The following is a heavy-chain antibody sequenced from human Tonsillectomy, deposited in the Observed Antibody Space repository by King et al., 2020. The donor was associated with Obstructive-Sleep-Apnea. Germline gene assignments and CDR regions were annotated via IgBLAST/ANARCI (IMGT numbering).Heavy chain of an antibody. D-gene: IGHD3-3*01. J-gene: IGHJ6*02. CDR2: ISAYNGNT. CDR3: ARDQYYDQAYGMDV. Sequence: QLVQSGAEVKKPGASVKVSCKASGYTFTSYGISWVRQAPGQGLEWMGWISAYNGNTNYAQKLQGRVTMTTDTSTTAAYMELRSLRSDDTAVYYCARDQYYDQAYGMDVWGQGTTVTVSS. V-gene: IGHV1-18*01. CDR1: GYTFTSYG.